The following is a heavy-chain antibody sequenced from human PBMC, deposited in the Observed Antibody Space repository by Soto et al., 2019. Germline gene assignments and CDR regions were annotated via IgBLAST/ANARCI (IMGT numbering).Heavy chain of an antibody. CDR3: VRDRGTPDSVDI. J-gene: IGHJ3*02. Sequence: EAHLVESGGGLPQPGGSLRLSCVASGFNFSPYFMAWVRQGPGRGLEWVSHIKGDGTTTAYADSVRGRFIISRDNGRNTLFLQMNRLRDEATAVYYCVRDRGTPDSVDIWGQGTTVIVSS. V-gene: IGHV3-74*01. D-gene: IGHD1-26*01. CDR1: GFNFSPYF. CDR2: IKGDGTTT.